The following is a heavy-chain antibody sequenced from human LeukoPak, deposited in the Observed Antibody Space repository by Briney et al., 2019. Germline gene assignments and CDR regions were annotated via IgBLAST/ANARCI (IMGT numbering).Heavy chain of an antibody. CDR1: GYTLTELS. CDR2: FDPEDGEK. V-gene: IGHV1-24*01. D-gene: IGHD1-26*01. Sequence: GASVKASCKVSGYTLTELSMHWVRQAPGKGLEWMGGFDPEDGEKIYAQKFQGRVTMTEDTSTDTAYMELSSLRSEDTAVYYCSSGHGSYYAGLYWGQGTLVTVSS. CDR3: SSGHGSYYAGLY. J-gene: IGHJ4*02.